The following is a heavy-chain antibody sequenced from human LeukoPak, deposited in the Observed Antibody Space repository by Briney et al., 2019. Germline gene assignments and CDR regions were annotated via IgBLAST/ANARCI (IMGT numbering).Heavy chain of an antibody. J-gene: IGHJ5*02. CDR3: AKGAEIDL. Sequence: GGSLRLSCVASGFTFSSSWMNWVRQAPGKGLEWVSAVTGPGDTTYYADSVKGRFFMSREDSKTTVYLQMNSLRAEDTAIYYCAKGAEIDLWGQGTLVTVSS. CDR2: VTGPGDTT. CDR1: GFTFSSSW. V-gene: IGHV3-23*01. D-gene: IGHD3-16*01.